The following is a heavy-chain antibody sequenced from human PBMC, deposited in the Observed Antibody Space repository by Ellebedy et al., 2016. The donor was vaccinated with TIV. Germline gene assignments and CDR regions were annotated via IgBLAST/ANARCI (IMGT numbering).Heavy chain of an antibody. D-gene: IGHD3-10*01. V-gene: IGHV4-59*01. J-gene: IGHJ4*02. Sequence: SETLSLXXTVSGGSISSYYWSWIRQPPGKGLEWIGYIYYSGSTNYNPSLKGRVTISVDTSKNQFSLKLSSVTAADTAVYYCARGPGGYVDYWGQGTLVTVSS. CDR1: GGSISSYY. CDR3: ARGPGGYVDY. CDR2: IYYSGST.